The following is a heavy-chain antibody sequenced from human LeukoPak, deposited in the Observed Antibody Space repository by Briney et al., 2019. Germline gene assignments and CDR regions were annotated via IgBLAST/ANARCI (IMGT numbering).Heavy chain of an antibody. CDR3: ARAHTKYVDVVATNY. J-gene: IGHJ4*02. V-gene: IGHV3-7*03. CDR2: IKQDGSEK. D-gene: IGHD5-12*01. CDR1: GFTFSNCW. Sequence: PGGSLRLSCAASGFTFSNCWMSWVRQAPGKGLEWVANIKQDGSEKNYVDSVKGRFTISRDNSKNTLFLQMNSLRAEDTVVYYCARAHTKYVDVVATNYWGQGTLVTVSS.